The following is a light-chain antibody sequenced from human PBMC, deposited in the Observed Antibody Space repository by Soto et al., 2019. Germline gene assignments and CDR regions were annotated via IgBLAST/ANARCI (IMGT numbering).Light chain of an antibody. CDR2: DVS. CDR3: SSYAGAHIV. J-gene: IGLJ1*01. Sequence: QSARTQPPSASGSPRQAVTISCTGTSSDVGGYNYVSWYQQHPGKAPKLMIYDVSQRPSGVPDRFSGSKSGNTASLTVSGLQAEDEADYYCSSYAGAHIVFGTGTKVTVL. V-gene: IGLV2-8*01. CDR1: SSDVGGYNY.